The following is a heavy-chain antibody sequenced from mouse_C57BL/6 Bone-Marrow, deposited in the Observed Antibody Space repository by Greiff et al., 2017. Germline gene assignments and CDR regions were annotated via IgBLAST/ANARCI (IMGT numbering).Heavy chain of an antibody. D-gene: IGHD1-1*01. CDR1: GYTFTSYW. CDR3: AREDYYGPYWYFDV. J-gene: IGHJ1*03. Sequence: QVQLQQPGAELVRPGSSVKLSCTASGYTFTSYWMDWVKQRPGQGLEWIGNIYPSDSETHYNQKFKDKATLTVDKSSSTAYMQLSSLTSEDSAVYYCAREDYYGPYWYFDVWGTGTTVTVSS. V-gene: IGHV1-61*01. CDR2: IYPSDSET.